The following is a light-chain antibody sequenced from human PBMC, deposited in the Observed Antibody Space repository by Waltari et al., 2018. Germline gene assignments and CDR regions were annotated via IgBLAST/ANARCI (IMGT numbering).Light chain of an antibody. V-gene: IGKV1-12*01. CDR3: QQANSFPIT. CDR2: DGY. Sequence: DIQMTQSPSSVSASVGDGVTIACRESQDISSWLAWYQQKPGKAANLLIYDGYSLQSGVPSRFSGSGSGTVFTLTISSLQPEDFATYYCQQANSFPITFGQGTRLEIK. CDR1: QDISSW. J-gene: IGKJ5*01.